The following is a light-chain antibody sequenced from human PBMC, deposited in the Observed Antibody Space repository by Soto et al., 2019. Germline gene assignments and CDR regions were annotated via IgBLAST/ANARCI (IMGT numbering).Light chain of an antibody. CDR2: RAS. V-gene: IGKV3-15*01. J-gene: IGKJ1*01. CDR1: QNIYSN. CDR3: LQYHNLWA. Sequence: EIVLTQSPGTLSLSPRERAPIPCRASQNIYSNVAWYQQRPGQAPRLLIYRASTRATGIQARFSGSGSGTDFPLTISSMQSEDSTVYSCLQYHNLWAFGQGTKVDIK.